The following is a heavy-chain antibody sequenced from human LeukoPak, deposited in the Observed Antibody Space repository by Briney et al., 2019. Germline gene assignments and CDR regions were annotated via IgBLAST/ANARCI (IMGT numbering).Heavy chain of an antibody. J-gene: IGHJ3*02. CDR3: ASEVTTHAFDI. CDR1: GFTFDDYA. V-gene: IGHV3-9*01. Sequence: PGGSLRLSCAASGFTFDDYAMHWVRQAPGKGLEWVSGISWNSGSIGYADSVKGRFTISRDNAKNSLYLQMNSLRVEDTAVYYCASEVTTHAFDIWGRGTMVTVSS. CDR2: ISWNSGSI. D-gene: IGHD4-17*01.